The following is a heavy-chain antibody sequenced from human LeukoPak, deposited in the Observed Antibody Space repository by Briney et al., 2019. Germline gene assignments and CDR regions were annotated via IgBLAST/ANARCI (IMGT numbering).Heavy chain of an antibody. J-gene: IGHJ4*02. CDR2: IKSKTDGGTT. CDR1: GFTFSNAW. CDR3: TTDDYSNYFDY. Sequence: GGSLRLSCAASGFTFSNAWMSWVRQAPGKGLEWVGRIKSKTDGGTTDYAAPVEGRFTISRDDSKNTLYLQMNSLKTEDTAVYYCTTDDYSNYFDYWGQGTLVTVSS. D-gene: IGHD4-11*01. V-gene: IGHV3-15*01.